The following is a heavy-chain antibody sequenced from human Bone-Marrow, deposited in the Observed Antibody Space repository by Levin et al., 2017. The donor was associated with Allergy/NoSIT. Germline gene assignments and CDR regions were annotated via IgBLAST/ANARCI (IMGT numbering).Heavy chain of an antibody. CDR3: ARDLLITYNWFDP. Sequence: ASVKVSCKASGYTVTHYDINWVRQANGRGLEWMGWVNSNTGKVAYAREFQGRATMTSDTSISTAFLELSSLTPEDTAVYFCARDLLITYNWFDPWGQGTLVTVSS. CDR2: VNSNTGKV. CDR1: GYTVTHYD. J-gene: IGHJ5*02. V-gene: IGHV1-8*02.